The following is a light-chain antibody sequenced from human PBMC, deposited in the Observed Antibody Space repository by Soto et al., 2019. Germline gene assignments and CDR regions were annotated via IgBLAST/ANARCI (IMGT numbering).Light chain of an antibody. J-gene: IGLJ1*01. CDR3: SSYTTCSSYV. CDR1: SSDVGGSAY. Sequence: QSALTQPASVSGSPGQSITISCTGTSSDVGGSAYVSWYQQHPGEVPKLIIFEVSSRPAWISNRFSASKSGNTASLTISGLQAEDEADYYCSSYTTCSSYVFGTGTKLTVL. V-gene: IGLV2-14*01. CDR2: EVS.